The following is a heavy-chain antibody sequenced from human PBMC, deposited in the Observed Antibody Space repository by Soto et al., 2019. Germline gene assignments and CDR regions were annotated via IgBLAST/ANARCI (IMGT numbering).Heavy chain of an antibody. CDR3: ARAFWADDAFDI. CDR2: IYYSGST. V-gene: IGHV4-31*03. D-gene: IGHD7-27*01. J-gene: IGHJ3*02. CDR1: GGSISSGGYY. Sequence: SETLSLTCTVSGGSISSGGYYWSWIRQHPGKGLEWIGYIYYSGSTYYNPSLKSRVTISVDTSKNQFSLKLSSVSAADTAVYYCARAFWADDAFDIWGQGTMVTVSS.